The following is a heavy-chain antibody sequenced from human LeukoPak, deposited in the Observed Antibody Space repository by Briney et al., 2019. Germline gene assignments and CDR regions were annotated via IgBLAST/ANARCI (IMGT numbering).Heavy chain of an antibody. J-gene: IGHJ5*02. V-gene: IGHV3-7*01. D-gene: IGHD2-2*01. CDR1: GFTFSSYW. CDR2: IKQDGSEK. Sequence: GGSLRLSCAASGFTFSSYWMSWVRQAPGKGLEWVANIKQDGSEKYYVDSVKGRFTISRDNAKNSLYLQMNSLRAEDTAVYYCARDAVVPAGNGRKYNWFDPWGQGTLVTVSS. CDR3: ARDAVVPAGNGRKYNWFDP.